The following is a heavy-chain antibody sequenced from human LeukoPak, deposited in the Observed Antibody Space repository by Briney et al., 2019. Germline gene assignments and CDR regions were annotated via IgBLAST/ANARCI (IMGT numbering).Heavy chain of an antibody. CDR2: FEPEDGET. CDR1: GYTLTELS. D-gene: IGHD3-16*02. Sequence: ASVKVSCEVSGYTLTELSMHWVRQAPGKGLEWMGGFEPEDGETIYAQKFQGRVTMTEDTSTDTAYMELSSLRSEDTAVYYCATVVIARLGLSGDYFDYWGQGTLVTVSS. CDR3: ATVVIARLGLSGDYFDY. V-gene: IGHV1-24*01. J-gene: IGHJ4*02.